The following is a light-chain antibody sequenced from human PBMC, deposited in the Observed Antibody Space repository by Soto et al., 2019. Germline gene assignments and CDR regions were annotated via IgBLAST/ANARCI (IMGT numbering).Light chain of an antibody. V-gene: IGKV3-20*01. Sequence: EIVLTQSPGTLSLSPRERATLSCRASQSVSSSYLAWYQQKPGQAPRLLMYGASSRATGIPDRFSGSGSGTDFTLTISRLEPEDFAVFYCQQYGSSITFGQGTRLEI. CDR1: QSVSSSY. CDR2: GAS. CDR3: QQYGSSIT. J-gene: IGKJ5*01.